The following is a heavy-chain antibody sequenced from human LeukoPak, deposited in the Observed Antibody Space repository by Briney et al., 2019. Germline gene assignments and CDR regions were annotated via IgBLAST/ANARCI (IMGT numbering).Heavy chain of an antibody. Sequence: ASVKVSCKASGYTFTGYYMHWVRQAPGQGLEWMGWINPNSGGTNYAQKFQGRVTMTRDTSISTAYMELSRLRSDDTAVYYCARDAIYCSSTSCYDYWGQGTLVTVSS. CDR3: ARDAIYCSSTSCYDY. CDR2: INPNSGGT. J-gene: IGHJ4*02. V-gene: IGHV1-2*02. D-gene: IGHD2-2*01. CDR1: GYTFTGYY.